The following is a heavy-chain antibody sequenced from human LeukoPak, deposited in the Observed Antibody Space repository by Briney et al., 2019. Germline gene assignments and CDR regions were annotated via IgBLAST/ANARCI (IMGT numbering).Heavy chain of an antibody. Sequence: GGSLRLSCAASGFTFSRYEMNWVRQAPGKGLEWVSYISSSGSTIYYADSVKGRFTISRDNAKNSLYLQMNSLRAEDTAVYYCAKDRCSNGVGCYYYYMDVWGKGTTVTISS. J-gene: IGHJ6*03. CDR1: GFTFSRYE. CDR3: AKDRCSNGVGCYYYYMDV. V-gene: IGHV3-48*03. CDR2: ISSSGSTI. D-gene: IGHD2-8*01.